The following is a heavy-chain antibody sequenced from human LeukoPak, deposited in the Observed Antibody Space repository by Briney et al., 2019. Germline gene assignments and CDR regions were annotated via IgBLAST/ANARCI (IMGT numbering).Heavy chain of an antibody. D-gene: IGHD2-2*01. V-gene: IGHV3-23*01. Sequence: GGSLRLSCAASGFPFTSYAMNWVRQAPGKRLEWVSSITENGANTYYADSVKGRFIISRDNSKNMVYLQMNSLRVDDTAVYHCAKGAAPYCSGSRCYPFDHWGQEILVTVSS. CDR2: ITENGANT. CDR3: AKGAAPYCSGSRCYPFDH. CDR1: GFPFTSYA. J-gene: IGHJ4*02.